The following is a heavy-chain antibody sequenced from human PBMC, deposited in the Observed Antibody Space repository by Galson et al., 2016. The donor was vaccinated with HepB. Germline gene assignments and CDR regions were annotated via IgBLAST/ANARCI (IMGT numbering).Heavy chain of an antibody. V-gene: IGHV1-18*01. CDR3: ARDSREDILTGRNIFDI. D-gene: IGHD3-9*01. CDR2: ISANDGDT. CDR1: GYTLSNYG. J-gene: IGHJ3*02. Sequence: SVKVSCKASGYTLSNYGISWVRQAPGQGLEWMGWISANDGDTRYRQKFRDRMTMTTDTSTSTAYMEVTTLGSDDSAVYYCARDSREDILTGRNIFDIWGQGTMVTVSS.